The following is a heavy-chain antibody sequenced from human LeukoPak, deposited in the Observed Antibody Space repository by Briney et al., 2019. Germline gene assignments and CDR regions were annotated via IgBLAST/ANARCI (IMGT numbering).Heavy chain of an antibody. Sequence: SETLSLTCAVYGGSFSGYYWSWIRQPPGKGLEWIGEINHSGSTNYNPSLKSRVTMSVDTSKNQFSLKLSSVTAADTAVYYCARRRITMVRGVFPFDYWGQGTLVTVSS. D-gene: IGHD3-10*01. CDR2: INHSGST. CDR3: ARRRITMVRGVFPFDY. J-gene: IGHJ4*02. CDR1: GGSFSGYY. V-gene: IGHV4-34*01.